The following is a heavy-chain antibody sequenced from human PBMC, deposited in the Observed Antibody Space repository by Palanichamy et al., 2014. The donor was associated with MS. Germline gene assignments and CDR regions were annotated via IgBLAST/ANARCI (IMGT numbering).Heavy chain of an antibody. J-gene: IGHJ4*02. CDR3: ARMYCSSTSCLYYFDY. Sequence: QVQLVQSGAEVKRPGASVKVSYKASGYTFATYAVHWVRQAPGQRLEWMGCITAGNGDTKYSQKFQGRVTITRDTSASTAYMELSSLRSEDTAVYYCARMYCSSTSCLYYFDYWGQGTLVTVSS. V-gene: IGHV1-3*01. CDR2: ITAGNGDT. D-gene: IGHD2-2*01. CDR1: GYTFATYA.